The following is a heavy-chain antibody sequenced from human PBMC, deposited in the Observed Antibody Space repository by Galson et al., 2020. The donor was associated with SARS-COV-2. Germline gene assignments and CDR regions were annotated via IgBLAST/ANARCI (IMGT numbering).Heavy chain of an antibody. J-gene: IGHJ6*02. Sequence: GGSLRLSCAASAFTFHKYAISWVRQAPGKALEWVSRISGSAAHTYYADSVKRRFTTSRDNPQNTLYLQMNGLRAEDTAVYYCARTFGIVAAGYGMDVWGQGTTVTVSS. CDR2: ISGSAAHT. V-gene: IGHV3-23*01. D-gene: IGHD6-13*01. CDR1: AFTFHKYA. CDR3: ARTFGIVAAGYGMDV.